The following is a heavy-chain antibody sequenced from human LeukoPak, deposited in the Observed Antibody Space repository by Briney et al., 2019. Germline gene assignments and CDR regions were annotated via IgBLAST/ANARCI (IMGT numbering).Heavy chain of an antibody. CDR2: IKSKTDGGTT. CDR3: TTVSADSYGFRYFDS. Sequence: PGGSLRLSCAASGFTFSNAWMSWVRQAPGKGLEWVGRIKSKTDGGTTDYAAPVRGRFTISRDDSKNTLYLQMNSLKTEDTAVYYCTTVSADSYGFRYFDSWGQGTLVTVSS. V-gene: IGHV3-15*01. J-gene: IGHJ4*02. D-gene: IGHD5-18*01. CDR1: GFTFSNAW.